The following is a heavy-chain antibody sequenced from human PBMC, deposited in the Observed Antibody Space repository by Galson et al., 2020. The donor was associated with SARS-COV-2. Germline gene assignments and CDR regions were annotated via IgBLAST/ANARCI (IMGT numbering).Heavy chain of an antibody. D-gene: IGHD1-26*01. J-gene: IGHJ4*02. V-gene: IGHV3-23*01. CDR1: GFTFSNYG. CDR2: ISTTGDYT. CDR3: AKHSGSYSFDY. Sequence: WGSLRLSCAASGFTFSNYGMSWVRQAPGKGLEWVSAISTTGDYTFYADSVKGRFTISRDNSKNTMFLQMNSLRAEDTAVYYCAKHSGSYSFDYWGQGTLVTVSS.